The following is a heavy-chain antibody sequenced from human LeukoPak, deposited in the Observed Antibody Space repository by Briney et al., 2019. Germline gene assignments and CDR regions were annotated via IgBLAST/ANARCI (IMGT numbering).Heavy chain of an antibody. CDR3: ARATDYGDYVWAFDI. CDR1: GFTFSTYG. D-gene: IGHD4-17*01. CDR2: IWYDGSNK. V-gene: IGHV3-33*01. J-gene: IGHJ3*02. Sequence: GRSLRLSCAASGFTFSTYGMHWVRQAPGKGLEWVAVIWYDGSNKYYADSVKGRFTISRDNSKNTLYLQMNSLRVEDTAVYYCARATDYGDYVWAFDIWGQGTMVTVSS.